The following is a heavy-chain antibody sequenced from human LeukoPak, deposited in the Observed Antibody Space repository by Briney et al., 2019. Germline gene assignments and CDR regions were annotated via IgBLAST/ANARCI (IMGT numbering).Heavy chain of an antibody. V-gene: IGHV1-24*01. CDR1: GNTLTEIS. CDR2: FDPEHGET. D-gene: IGHD3-9*01. Sequence: GASVTVSYTVSGNTLTEISMHWVRQAPGKGLEWMGGFDPEHGETIYAQKFQGRVTITEDTSTDTAYMELSSLRSEDTAVYYCAADSLRYFDSIYFDPWGQGTLVTVSS. CDR3: AADSLRYFDSIYFDP. J-gene: IGHJ5*02.